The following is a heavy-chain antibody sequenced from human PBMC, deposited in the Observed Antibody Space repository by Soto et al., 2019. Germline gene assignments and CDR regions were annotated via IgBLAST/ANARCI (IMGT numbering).Heavy chain of an antibody. CDR1: GFTFSSYA. CDR3: ARDLRQLVLYYYYGMDV. D-gene: IGHD6-6*01. V-gene: IGHV3-30-3*01. J-gene: IGHJ6*02. CDR2: ISYDGSNK. Sequence: QVQLVESGGGVVQPGRSLRLSCAASGFTFSSYAMHWVRQAPGKGLEWVAVISYDGSNKYYADSVKGRFTISRDNSKNTLYLQMNGLRAEDTAVYYCARDLRQLVLYYYYGMDVWGQGTTVTVSS.